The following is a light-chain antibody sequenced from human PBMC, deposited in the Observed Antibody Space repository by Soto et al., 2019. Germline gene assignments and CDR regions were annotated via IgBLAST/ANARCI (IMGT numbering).Light chain of an antibody. Sequence: QSALTQPPSASGSPGQSVTISCIGTRNDVGGFNYVSWYQQHPGKAPKLIIYEVTKRPSGVPDRFSGSKFGNTASLTISGLLAEDEADYYCTSYTSSGTLVFGGGTKLTVL. V-gene: IGLV2-8*01. CDR2: EVT. J-gene: IGLJ3*02. CDR3: TSYTSSGTLV. CDR1: RNDVGGFNY.